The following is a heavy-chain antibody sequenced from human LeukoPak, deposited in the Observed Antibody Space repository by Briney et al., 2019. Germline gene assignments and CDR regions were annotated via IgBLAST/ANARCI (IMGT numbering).Heavy chain of an antibody. J-gene: IGHJ4*02. CDR3: TTDSVVVLIDY. D-gene: IGHD2-2*01. V-gene: IGHV3-15*01. CDR1: GFTFSNAW. CDR2: IKSKTDGGTT. Sequence: PGGSLRLSCAASGFTFSNAWMSWVRQAQGKGLEWVGRIKSKTDGGTTDYAAPVKGRFTISRDDSKNTLYLQMNSLKTEHTAVYYCTTDSVVVLIDYWGQGTLVTVSS.